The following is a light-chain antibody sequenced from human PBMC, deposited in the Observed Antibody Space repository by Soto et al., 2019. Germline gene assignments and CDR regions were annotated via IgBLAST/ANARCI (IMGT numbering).Light chain of an antibody. Sequence: EIVLTQSPATLSLSPGERATLSCRASQSIGLAIAWYHHKPGQAPRLLIFDASQRATGIPARFRGSSSGTAYTLPTSSLQPEDYSVYYCQQHNDRPPWTFGQGTKVESK. CDR2: DAS. V-gene: IGKV3-11*01. CDR1: QSIGLA. CDR3: QQHNDRPPWT. J-gene: IGKJ1*01.